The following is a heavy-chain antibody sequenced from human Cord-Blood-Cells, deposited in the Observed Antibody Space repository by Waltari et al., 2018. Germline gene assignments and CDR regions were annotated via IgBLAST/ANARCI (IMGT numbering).Heavy chain of an antibody. CDR1: GGSISSSSYY. CDR3: ARQGGYYGSGSYYDY. CDR2: IYYSGST. J-gene: IGHJ4*02. Sequence: QLQLQESGPGLVKPSETLSLTCTVSGGSISSSSYYWGWIRQPPGKGLEWIGRIYYSGSTSYNPSLKSRVTISVDTSKTQFSLKLSSVTAADTAVYYCARQGGYYGSGSYYDYWGQGTLVTVSS. D-gene: IGHD3-10*01. V-gene: IGHV4-39*01.